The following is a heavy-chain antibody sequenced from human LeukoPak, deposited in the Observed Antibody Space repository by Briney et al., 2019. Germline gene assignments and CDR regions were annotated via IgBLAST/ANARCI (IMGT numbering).Heavy chain of an antibody. CDR1: GGTFSSYA. D-gene: IGHD5-12*01. CDR2: IIPTFGTA. J-gene: IGHJ4*02. CDR3: ARDISGYDWGAFDY. V-gene: IGHV1-69*05. Sequence: SVKVSCKAPGGTFSSYAISWVRQAPGQGLEWMGRIIPTFGTANYAQKFQGRVTITTDESTSTAYVELSSLRSEDTAVYYCARDISGYDWGAFDYWGQGTLVTVSS.